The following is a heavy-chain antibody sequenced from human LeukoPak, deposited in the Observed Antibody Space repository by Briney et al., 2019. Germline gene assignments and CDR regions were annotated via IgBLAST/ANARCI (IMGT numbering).Heavy chain of an antibody. CDR3: AQMWGGSGSTYFDY. V-gene: IGHV3-23*01. CDR1: GFTFSSYA. J-gene: IGHJ4*02. Sequence: GGSLRLSCAASGFTFSSYAMSWVRQAPGKGLEWVSAISGSGGSTYYADSVKGRFTISRDNSKNTLYLQMNSLRAEDTAVYYCAQMWGGSGSTYFDYWGQGTLVTVSS. D-gene: IGHD3-10*01. CDR2: ISGSGGST.